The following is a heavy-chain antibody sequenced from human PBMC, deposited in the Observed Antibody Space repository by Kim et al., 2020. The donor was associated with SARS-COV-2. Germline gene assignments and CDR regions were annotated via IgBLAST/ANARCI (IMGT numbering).Heavy chain of an antibody. Sequence: GGSLRLSCAASGFTFSSYAMSWVRQAPGKGLEWVSVIYSGGSSTYYADSVKGRFTISRDNSKNTLYLQMNSLRAEDTAVYYCAKGGFGELLFDYWGQGTLVTVSS. CDR2: IYSGGSST. J-gene: IGHJ4*02. D-gene: IGHD3-10*01. CDR3: AKGGFGELLFDY. V-gene: IGHV3-23*03. CDR1: GFTFSSYA.